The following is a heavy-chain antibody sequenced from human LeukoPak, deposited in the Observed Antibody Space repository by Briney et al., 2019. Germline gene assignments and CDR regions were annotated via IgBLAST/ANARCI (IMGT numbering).Heavy chain of an antibody. D-gene: IGHD3-3*01. CDR1: GFTFSSYW. CDR3: ARAVGFWSGYYWFDP. J-gene: IGHJ5*02. Sequence: PGGSLRLSCAASGFTFSSYWMSWVRQAPGKGPEWVANIKQDGSEKYYVDSVKGRFTISRDNAKNSLYLQMNSLRAEDTAVYYCARAVGFWSGYYWFDPWGQGTLVTVSS. CDR2: IKQDGSEK. V-gene: IGHV3-7*01.